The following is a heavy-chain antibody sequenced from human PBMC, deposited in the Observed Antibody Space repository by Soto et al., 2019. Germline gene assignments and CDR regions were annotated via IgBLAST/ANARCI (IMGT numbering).Heavy chain of an antibody. CDR2: INPNSGGT. V-gene: IGHV1-2*04. CDR1: GYTFTGYY. Sequence: ASVKVSCKASGYTFTGYYIHWVRQAPGQGLEWMGWINPNSGGTNYAQKFQGWVTMTRDTSISTAYMELSRLRSDDTAVYYCARGMVVVAATSYYYYYYMDVWGKGTTVTVSS. D-gene: IGHD2-15*01. CDR3: ARGMVVVAATSYYYYYYMDV. J-gene: IGHJ6*03.